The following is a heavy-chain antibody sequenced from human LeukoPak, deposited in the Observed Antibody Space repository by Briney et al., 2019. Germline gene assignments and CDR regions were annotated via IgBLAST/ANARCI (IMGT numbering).Heavy chain of an antibody. J-gene: IGHJ2*01. CDR3: ARDPENVSGSHSHFDL. D-gene: IGHD1-26*01. CDR1: GFTFSSYG. CDR2: ISGSGDRT. Sequence: GGTLRLSCAASGFTFSSYGMSWVRQAPGKGLEWVSAISGSGDRTYYADSVKGRFTISRDNSKNTLYLQMNSLRAEDTAVYYCARDPENVSGSHSHFDLWGRGTLVTVSS. V-gene: IGHV3-23*01.